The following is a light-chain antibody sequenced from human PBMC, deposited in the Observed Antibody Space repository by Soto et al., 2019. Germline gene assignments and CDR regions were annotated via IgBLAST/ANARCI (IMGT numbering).Light chain of an antibody. V-gene: IGKV2D-29*01. J-gene: IGKJ4*01. CDR2: ELS. CDR3: MQTLQNPLT. CDR1: QRLMHTDGRTH. Sequence: DILITQSPLSLSFTRGQPASISCKSSQRLMHTDGRTHLYWYLQRPGQPPQLLIYELSNRFSGVPDRFSGSGSGTDFSLKISRVEAEDAGVYYCMQTLQNPLTFGGGTKVDIK.